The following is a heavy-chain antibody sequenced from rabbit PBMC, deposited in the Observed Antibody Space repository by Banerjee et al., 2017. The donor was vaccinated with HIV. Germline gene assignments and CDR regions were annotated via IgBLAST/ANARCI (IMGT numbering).Heavy chain of an antibody. CDR3: ARHIYGYGGYNL. CDR1: GFSFSSGYD. Sequence: QEQLEASGGALVKPGASLTLTCTDSGFSFSSGYDLCWVRQAPGKGLEWIACIYTGSSGSAYYASWAKGRFTISKTSSTTVTLQMTSLTAADTATYFCARHIYGYGGYNLWGPGTLVTVS. D-gene: IGHD6-1*01. V-gene: IGHV1S45*01. J-gene: IGHJ4*01. CDR2: IYTGSSGSA.